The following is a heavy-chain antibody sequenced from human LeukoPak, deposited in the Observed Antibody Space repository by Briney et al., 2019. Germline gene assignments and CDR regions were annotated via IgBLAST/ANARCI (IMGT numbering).Heavy chain of an antibody. Sequence: SETLSLTCAVYGGSFSGYYWSWIRQPPGKGLEWIGEINHSGSTNYNSSLKSRVTISVDTSKNQFSLKLSSVTAADTAVYYCARGSGRYYDSSGYYYRYWGQGTLVTVSS. D-gene: IGHD3-22*01. V-gene: IGHV4-34*01. J-gene: IGHJ4*02. CDR2: INHSGST. CDR3: ARGSGRYYDSSGYYYRY. CDR1: GGSFSGYY.